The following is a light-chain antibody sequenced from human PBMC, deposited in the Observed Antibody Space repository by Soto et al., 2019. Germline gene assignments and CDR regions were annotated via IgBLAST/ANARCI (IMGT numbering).Light chain of an antibody. CDR2: GAS. J-gene: IGKJ3*01. V-gene: IGKV3-20*01. Sequence: EIVLTQSPGALSLYPGERATLSCRASQSVSSSYLAWYQQKPGQAPRLLIYGASSRATGIPDRFSGSGSGTDFTLTISRLEPEDFAVYYCQQYGSSPMITFGPGT. CDR3: QQYGSSPMIT. CDR1: QSVSSSY.